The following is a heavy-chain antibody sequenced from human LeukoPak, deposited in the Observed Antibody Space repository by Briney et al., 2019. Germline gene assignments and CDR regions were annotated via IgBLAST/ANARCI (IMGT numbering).Heavy chain of an antibody. D-gene: IGHD5-24*01. CDR2: IYNNGDT. CDR3: TSRGFRLPLDAFDV. J-gene: IGHJ3*01. CDR1: GGPITSSAYY. V-gene: IGHV4-39*01. Sequence: TSETLSLTCTVPGGPITSSAYYWVWVRQSPGRGLEWLGSIYNNGDTYYNPSFESRVTIAIETSKNQFSLKMTSVTAADTAAYYCTSRGFRLPLDAFDVWGQGTRVAVSS.